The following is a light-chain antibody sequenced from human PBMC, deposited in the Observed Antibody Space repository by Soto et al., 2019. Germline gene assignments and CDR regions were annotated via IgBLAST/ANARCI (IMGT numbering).Light chain of an antibody. CDR2: AAS. Sequence: DIQLTQSPSFLSASVGDRVTITCGASQGISSYLAWYQQKPGKAPKLLIYAASTLQSGVPSRFSGSGSGTDFTLTISSLQPEDFATYYCQQLESYPSTFGGGTKVDIK. J-gene: IGKJ4*01. CDR3: QQLESYPST. CDR1: QGISSY. V-gene: IGKV1-9*01.